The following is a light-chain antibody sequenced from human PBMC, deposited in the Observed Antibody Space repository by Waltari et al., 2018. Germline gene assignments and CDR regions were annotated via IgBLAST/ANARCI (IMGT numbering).Light chain of an antibody. V-gene: IGLV2-14*03. CDR2: DVM. CDR3: FACRGGNTLV. CDR1: SNDVGAYDF. J-gene: IGLJ2*01. Sequence: QSALTQPASVSGSPGQSTTISCTGTSNDVGAYDFASWYRQYPGEAPKLMIYDVMNRPSGVSDRFSGSKSANTASLTISGLQADDEGDYYCFACRGGNTLVFGGGTKVTVL.